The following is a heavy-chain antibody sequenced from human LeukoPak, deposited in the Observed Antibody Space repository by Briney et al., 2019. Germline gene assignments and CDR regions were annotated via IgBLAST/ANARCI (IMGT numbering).Heavy chain of an antibody. CDR2: IRSKAYGGTT. J-gene: IGHJ4*02. CDR3: TRDGVPHQYYDYVWGSYQYYFDY. D-gene: IGHD3-16*02. V-gene: IGHV3-49*04. Sequence: PGGSLRLSCAASGFTFSSYAMTWVRQAPGKGLEWVGFIRSKAYGGTTEYAASVKGRFTISRDDSKSIAYLQMNSLKTEDTAVYYCTRDGVPHQYYDYVWGSYQYYFDYWGQGTLVTVSS. CDR1: GFTFSSYA.